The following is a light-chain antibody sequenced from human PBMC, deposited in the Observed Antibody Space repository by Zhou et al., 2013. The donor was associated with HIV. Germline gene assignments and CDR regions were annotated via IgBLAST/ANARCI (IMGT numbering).Light chain of an antibody. CDR1: QGISNS. CDR3: QQSYSTPT. Sequence: DTQMTQSPSSLSASVGDRVTITCRASQGISNSIAWYQQKPGKAPELLLYTASRLESGVPSRFSGSGSGTDFTLTISSLQPEDFATYYCQQSYSTPTFGQGTRLEI. V-gene: IGKV1-NL1*01. J-gene: IGKJ5*01. CDR2: TAS.